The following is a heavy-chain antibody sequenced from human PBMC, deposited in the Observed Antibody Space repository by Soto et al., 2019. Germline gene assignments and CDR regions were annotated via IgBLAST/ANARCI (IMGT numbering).Heavy chain of an antibody. V-gene: IGHV4-39*01. J-gene: IGHJ4*02. CDR2: IYYSGST. D-gene: IGHD3-3*01. CDR1: GGSISSSSYY. CDR3: ARSYYDFWSGYYDYFDY. Sequence: QLQLQESGPGLVKPSETLSLTCTVSGGSISSSSYYWGWIRQPPGKGLEGIGSIYYSGSTYYNPSLKSRVPISVDTSNHQFSLNLRSVTAAYTAVYYCARSYYDFWSGYYDYFDYWCQGTLVTVSS.